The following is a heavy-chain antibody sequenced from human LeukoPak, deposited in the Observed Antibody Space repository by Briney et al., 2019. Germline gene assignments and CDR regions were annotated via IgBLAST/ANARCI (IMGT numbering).Heavy chain of an antibody. J-gene: IGHJ4*02. V-gene: IGHV4-59*12. D-gene: IGHD3-3*01. Sequence: PSETLSLTCTVSGGSINSYYWSWIRQRPGKGREWIGYIYYSGSTNYNPSLKSRVTISVDTSKKQFSLKLTSVTAADTAVYYCATSPPLRLLEGLSPPARDYWGQGTLVTVSS. CDR3: ATSPPLRLLEGLSPPARDY. CDR2: IYYSGST. CDR1: GGSINSYY.